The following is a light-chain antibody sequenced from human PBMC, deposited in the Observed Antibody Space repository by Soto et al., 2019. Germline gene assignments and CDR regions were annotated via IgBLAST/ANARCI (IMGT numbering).Light chain of an antibody. V-gene: IGKV1-17*01. CDR3: LQHHTYLWT. CDR1: QGIRND. J-gene: IGKJ1*01. CDR2: VAS. Sequence: DIQMTQSPSSLSASVGDRVTITCRASQGIRNDLAWYQQKPGKAPKRLIYVASSLQSGVPSRFSDSGSGTEFTLTINSLQPEDFATYYCLQHHTYLWTFGQGTKVEIK.